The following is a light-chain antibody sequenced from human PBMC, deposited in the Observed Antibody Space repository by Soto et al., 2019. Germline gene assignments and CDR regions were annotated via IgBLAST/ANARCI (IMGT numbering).Light chain of an antibody. CDR1: SSNIGKSY. V-gene: IGLV1-51*01. CDR2: ENN. CDR3: GTWDTTLSVRL. J-gene: IGLJ3*02. Sequence: QSVLTQPPSVSAAPGQRVTISCSGSSSNIGKSYVSWYQHFPGTAPKLVIYENNKRPSRIPDRFSGSKSGTSATLGITGLQTGDEADYYCGTWDTTLSVRLFGGGTKLTVL.